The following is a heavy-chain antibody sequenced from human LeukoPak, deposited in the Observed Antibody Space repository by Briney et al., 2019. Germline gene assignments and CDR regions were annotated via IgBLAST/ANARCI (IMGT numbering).Heavy chain of an antibody. V-gene: IGHV3-30*02. J-gene: IGHJ4*02. CDR2: IRYDETKK. D-gene: IGHD1-26*01. CDR3: AKDYSGSYYDY. CDR1: GFTFSNHG. Sequence: PGGSLRLSCVAFGFTFSNHGMHWVRQAPAKGLEWVAYIRYDETKKYYADPVKGRFTISRDKSKNTLYLQMISLKVEDTAVYYCAKDYSGSYYDYWGQGTLVAVSS.